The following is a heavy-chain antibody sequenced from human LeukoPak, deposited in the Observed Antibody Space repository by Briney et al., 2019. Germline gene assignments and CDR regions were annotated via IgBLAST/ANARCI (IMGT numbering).Heavy chain of an antibody. CDR3: ARKSVDSSARAFDY. J-gene: IGHJ4*02. Sequence: LRLSCAASGFTFSSYAMSWVRQAPGKGLEWIGYIYYSGSTYYNPSLKSRVTISVDTSKNQFSLKLSSVTAADTAVYYCARKSVDSSARAFDYWGQGTLVTVSS. V-gene: IGHV4-30-4*08. CDR1: GFTFSSYA. CDR2: IYYSGST. D-gene: IGHD3-22*01.